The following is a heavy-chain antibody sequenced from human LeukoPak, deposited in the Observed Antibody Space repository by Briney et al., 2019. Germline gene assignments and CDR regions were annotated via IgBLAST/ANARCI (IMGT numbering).Heavy chain of an antibody. CDR3: AREPFFGAFDI. Sequence: ASVKVSCKASGYTFTSYYIHWVRQAPGQGLEWMGIINPSGGSTSYAQKFQGRVTITRDTSTSTVYMELSSLRSDDTAVYYCAREPFFGAFDIWGQGTMVTLSS. CDR1: GYTFTSYY. D-gene: IGHD3-3*02. J-gene: IGHJ3*02. V-gene: IGHV1-46*01. CDR2: INPSGGST.